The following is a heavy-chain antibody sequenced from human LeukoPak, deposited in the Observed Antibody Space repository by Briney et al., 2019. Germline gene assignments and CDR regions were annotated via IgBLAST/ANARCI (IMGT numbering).Heavy chain of an antibody. D-gene: IGHD6-19*01. V-gene: IGHV4-34*01. Sequence: PSETLSLTCAVYGGSFSGYYWSWIRQPPGKGLEWIGEINHSGSTNYNPSLKSRVTISVDTSKNQFSLKLSSVTAADTAVYYCARGRQWPGYWYYYMDVWGKGTTVTVSS. CDR3: ARGRQWPGYWYYYMDV. CDR2: INHSGST. J-gene: IGHJ6*03. CDR1: GGSFSGYY.